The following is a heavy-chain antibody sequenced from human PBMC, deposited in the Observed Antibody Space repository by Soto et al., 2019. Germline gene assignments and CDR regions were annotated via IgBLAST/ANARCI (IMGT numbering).Heavy chain of an antibody. V-gene: IGHV4-28*03. D-gene: IGHD3-3*01. CDR3: ARGWFWSGSFNWLDP. J-gene: IGHJ5*02. Sequence: SETLSLTCTVSGASISSSNWWNWVRQPPGKGLEWIGYIYYSESPSCSETTSYNPSLKSRVTISVDTANNQFSLRLTSVTAADTAVYYCARGWFWSGSFNWLDPWGQGTLVTVSS. CDR1: GASISSSNW. CDR2: IYYSES.